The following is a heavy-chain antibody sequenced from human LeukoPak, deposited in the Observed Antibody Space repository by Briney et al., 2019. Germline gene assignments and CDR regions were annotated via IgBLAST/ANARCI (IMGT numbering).Heavy chain of an antibody. V-gene: IGHV4-34*01. J-gene: IGHJ5*01. CDR2: INHSGGS. CDR1: GGSFSGYY. Sequence: SETLSLTCAVFGGSFSGYYWSWIRQPPGKGLEWIGEINHSGGSNYNPSLRNRVIISVDTSKNQFSLKLTSVTAADTAVYYCARVGEAAPFPTDSWGQGTLVTVSS. CDR3: ARVGEAAPFPTDS. D-gene: IGHD6-13*01.